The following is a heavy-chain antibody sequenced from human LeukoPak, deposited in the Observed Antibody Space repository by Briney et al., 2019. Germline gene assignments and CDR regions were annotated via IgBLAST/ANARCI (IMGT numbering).Heavy chain of an antibody. CDR1: GYTFSDNY. Sequence: ASVKVSCKASGYTFSDNYINWARQAPGQGPEWLGWINPKTGGIKYAQKFEGRVTMTRDTSISTAYMELTRLRSDDTAVYYCARDTIGYDFWSGSLPVDYWGQGTLVTVSS. CDR2: INPKTGGI. D-gene: IGHD3-3*01. J-gene: IGHJ4*02. V-gene: IGHV1-2*02. CDR3: ARDTIGYDFWSGSLPVDY.